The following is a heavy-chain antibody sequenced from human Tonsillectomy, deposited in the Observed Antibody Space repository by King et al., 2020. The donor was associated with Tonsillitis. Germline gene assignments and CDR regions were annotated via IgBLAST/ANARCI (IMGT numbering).Heavy chain of an antibody. CDR1: GGSISSGGYS. Sequence: VQLQESGPGLVKPSQTLSLTCAVSGGSISSGGYSWSWIRQPPGKGLEWIGYIYYSGSTYYNPSLKSRVTISVDTYKNQFSLKLSSVTAADTAVYYCARGLLAVDAFDIWGQGTMVTVSS. V-gene: IGHV4-30-4*07. CDR2: IYYSGST. CDR3: ARGLLAVDAFDI. J-gene: IGHJ3*02. D-gene: IGHD1-26*01.